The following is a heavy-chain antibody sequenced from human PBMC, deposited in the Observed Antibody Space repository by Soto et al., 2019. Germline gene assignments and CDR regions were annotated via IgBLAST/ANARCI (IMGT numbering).Heavy chain of an antibody. Sequence: LSLTCSVSSGSISSNSYLWGWIRQPPGKGLEWIGAILYSGDTYYSESLKSRVTMSVDTAKNQFSLKLNSVTAADTAVYYCARQGRNTKLVILRHYATDFWGKGTAVTVSS. D-gene: IGHD3-22*01. CDR3: ARQGRNTKLVILRHYATDF. CDR2: ILYSGDT. J-gene: IGHJ6*04. V-gene: IGHV4-39*01. CDR1: SGSISSNSYL.